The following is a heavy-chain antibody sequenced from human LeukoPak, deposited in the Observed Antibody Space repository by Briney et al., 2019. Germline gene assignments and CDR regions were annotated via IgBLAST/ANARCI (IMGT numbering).Heavy chain of an antibody. V-gene: IGHV4-59*08. Sequence: SETLSLTCTVSGGSISGYYWSWIRQPPGKGLEWIGYIYYSGSTNYNPSLKSRVTISVDTSKNQFSLKLSSVTAADTAVYYCAAGYRSSWYSIDYWGQGTLVTVSS. CDR3: AAGYRSSWYSIDY. J-gene: IGHJ4*02. CDR1: GGSISGYY. D-gene: IGHD6-13*01. CDR2: IYYSGST.